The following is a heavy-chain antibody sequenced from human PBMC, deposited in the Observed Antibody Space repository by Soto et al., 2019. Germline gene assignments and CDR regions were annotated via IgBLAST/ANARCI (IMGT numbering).Heavy chain of an antibody. CDR3: ARGPMSCTSSSCPYFFDY. CDR2: MNPNSGNT. Sequence: GASVKVSCKASGYTFTNYDINWVRQATGQRLEWMGWMNPNSGNTGYAQKLQGRVTMTRNTSMSTASMGLSSLRSEDTAVYYCARGPMSCTSSSCPYFFDYWAQGTLVTVSS. D-gene: IGHD2-2*01. CDR1: GYTFTNYD. V-gene: IGHV1-8*01. J-gene: IGHJ4*02.